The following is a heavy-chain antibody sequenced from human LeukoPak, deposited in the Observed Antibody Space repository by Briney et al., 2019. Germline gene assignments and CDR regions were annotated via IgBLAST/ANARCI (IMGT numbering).Heavy chain of an antibody. D-gene: IGHD3-22*01. V-gene: IGHV4-30-2*01. CDR1: GGSISSGGYY. J-gene: IGHJ4*02. Sequence: SETLSLTCTVSGGSISSGGYYWSWIRQPPGKGLEWIGYIYQSGSTYYNPSLKSRVTISVDRAKNQFSLKLSSVTAADTAVYYCARRLGYDSSGYYRPFDYWGQGTLVTVSS. CDR2: IYQSGST. CDR3: ARRLGYDSSGYYRPFDY.